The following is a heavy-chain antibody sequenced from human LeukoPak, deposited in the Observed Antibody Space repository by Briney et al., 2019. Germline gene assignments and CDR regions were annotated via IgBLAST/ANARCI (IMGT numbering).Heavy chain of an antibody. D-gene: IGHD1-26*01. CDR3: ARERTRYSY. J-gene: IGHJ4*02. CDR1: GFTFSSYS. CDR2: ISSSGSTI. V-gene: IGHV3-48*04. Sequence: GGSLRLSCAASGFTFSSYSMNWVRQAPGKGLEWVSSISSSGSTIYYADSVKGRFTISRDNAKNSLYPQMNSLRAEDTAVYYCARERTRYSYWGQGTLVTVSS.